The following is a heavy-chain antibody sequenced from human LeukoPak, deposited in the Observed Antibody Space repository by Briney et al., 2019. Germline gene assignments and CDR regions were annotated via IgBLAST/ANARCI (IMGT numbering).Heavy chain of an antibody. CDR1: GFTFSSYW. CDR2: INHYGSEM. J-gene: IGHJ6*02. CDR3: ARLELGWGAYYYYGMDV. D-gene: IGHD3-10*01. Sequence: GGSLRLSCAVSGFTFSSYWMSWIRQTPGKGLEWVATINHYGSEMYYVDSVKGRFTISRDNAKNSLFLQMNTLKAEDTAVYYCARLELGWGAYYYYGMDVWGQGTTVTVSS. V-gene: IGHV3-7*01.